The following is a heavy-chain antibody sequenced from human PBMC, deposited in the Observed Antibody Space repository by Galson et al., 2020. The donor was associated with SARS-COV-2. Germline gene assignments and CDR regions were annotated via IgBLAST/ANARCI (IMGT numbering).Heavy chain of an antibody. Sequence: GESLKISCAASGFTFSSYSMNWVRQAPGKGLEWVSSISSSSSYIYYADSVKGRFTISRDNAKNSLYLQMNSLRAEDTAVYYCARSSESDFTRGVINYYYGMDVWGQGTTVTVSS. J-gene: IGHJ6*02. CDR2: ISSSSSYI. D-gene: IGHD3-10*01. CDR1: GFTFSSYS. CDR3: ARSSESDFTRGVINYYYGMDV. V-gene: IGHV3-21*01.